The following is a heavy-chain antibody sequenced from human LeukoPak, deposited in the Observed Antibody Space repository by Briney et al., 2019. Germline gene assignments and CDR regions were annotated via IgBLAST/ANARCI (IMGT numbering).Heavy chain of an antibody. CDR1: GGSISSGTYY. CDR2: ISHSGST. D-gene: IGHD6-13*01. V-gene: IGHV4-30-2*01. Sequence: SETLSLTCTVSGGSISSGTYYWSWIRQPPGKGLEWIGYISHSGSTYYNPSLKSRVTISVDTSKNQFSLKLSSVTASDTAVYYCAGYTTDAFDIWGQGTMVTVSS. CDR3: AGYTTDAFDI. J-gene: IGHJ3*02.